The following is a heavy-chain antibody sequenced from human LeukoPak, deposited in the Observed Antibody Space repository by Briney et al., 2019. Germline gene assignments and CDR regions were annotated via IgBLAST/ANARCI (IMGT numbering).Heavy chain of an antibody. V-gene: IGHV4-4*09. CDR3: ARGSGWYFY. D-gene: IGHD6-19*01. Sequence: PSETLSLTCNVSGGSISSYYWSWIRQPPGKGLEWIEYIYTSGSTNYNPSLKSRVTISADTSKNRLSLKLSSVTAADTAVYYCARGSGWYFYWGQGTLVTVSS. CDR1: GGSISSYY. J-gene: IGHJ4*02. CDR2: IYTSGST.